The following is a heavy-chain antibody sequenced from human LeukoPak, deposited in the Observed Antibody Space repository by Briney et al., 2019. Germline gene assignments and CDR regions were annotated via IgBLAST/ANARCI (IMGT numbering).Heavy chain of an antibody. CDR3: ARGSHMITFGGVYYFDY. D-gene: IGHD3-16*01. Sequence: ASVKVSCKASGYTFTGYYMHWVRQAPGQGLEWMGWINPNSGGTNYAQKFQGWVTMTRDTSISTAYMELSRLRSDDTAVYYCARGSHMITFGGVYYFDYWGQGTLVTVSS. CDR2: INPNSGGT. J-gene: IGHJ4*02. V-gene: IGHV1-2*04. CDR1: GYTFTGYY.